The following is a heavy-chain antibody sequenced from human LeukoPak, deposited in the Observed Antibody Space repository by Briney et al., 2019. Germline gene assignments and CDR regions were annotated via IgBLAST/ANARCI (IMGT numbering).Heavy chain of an antibody. V-gene: IGHV4-34*01. CDR1: GGSFSGYC. Sequence: SETLSLTCAVYGGSFSGYCWSWIRQPPGKGLEWIGEINHSGSTNYNPSLKSRVTISVDTSKNQFSLKLSSVTAADTAVFYCARVNDLGPELLVGYFDYWGQGTLVTVSS. CDR3: ARVNDLGPELLVGYFDY. CDR2: INHSGST. D-gene: IGHD1-26*01. J-gene: IGHJ4*02.